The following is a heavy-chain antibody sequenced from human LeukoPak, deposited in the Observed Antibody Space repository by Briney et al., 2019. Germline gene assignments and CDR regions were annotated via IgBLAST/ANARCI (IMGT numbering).Heavy chain of an antibody. CDR1: GGSISSYY. D-gene: IGHD2-15*01. CDR2: IYNSGYI. V-gene: IGHV4-59*01. CDR3: ARGAGTVIAAYYYYGMDV. Sequence: SETLSLTCTVSGGSISSYYWSWIRQPPGKGLEWIGYIYNSGYINYNPSLYSRVTISVDTSKNQFSLKLTSVTAADTAVYYCARGAGTVIAAYYYYGMDVWGQGTTVTVSS. J-gene: IGHJ6*02.